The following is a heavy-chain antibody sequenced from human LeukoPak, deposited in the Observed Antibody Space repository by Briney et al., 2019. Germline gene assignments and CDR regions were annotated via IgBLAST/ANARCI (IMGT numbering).Heavy chain of an antibody. CDR2: IIPIFGTA. J-gene: IGHJ5*02. D-gene: IGHD3-10*01. CDR3: ARIGYYYGSGSYYSP. V-gene: IGHV1-69*05. CDR1: GGTFSSYA. Sequence: SVKVSCKASGGTFSSYAISWVRQAPGQGLEWMGRIIPIFGTANYAQKFQGRVTITTDESTSTAYMELSSLSSEDTAVYYCARIGYYYGSGSYYSPWGQGTLVTVSS.